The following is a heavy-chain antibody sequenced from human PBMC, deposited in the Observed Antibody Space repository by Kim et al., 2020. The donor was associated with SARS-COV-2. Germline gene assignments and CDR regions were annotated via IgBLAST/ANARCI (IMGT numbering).Heavy chain of an antibody. J-gene: IGHJ6*02. CDR3: AKDQKYYDFWSGYFSCLDDAKTYYSYGMDF. Sequence: GGSLRLSCAASGFTFSSYGMHWVRQAPGKGLEWVAVISYDGSNKYYADSVKGRFTISRDNSKNTLYLQMNSLRAEDTAVYYCAKDQKYYDFWSGYFSCLDDAKTYYSYGMDFWGQGTTVTVSS. D-gene: IGHD3-3*01. CDR2: ISYDGSNK. V-gene: IGHV3-30*18. CDR1: GFTFSSYG.